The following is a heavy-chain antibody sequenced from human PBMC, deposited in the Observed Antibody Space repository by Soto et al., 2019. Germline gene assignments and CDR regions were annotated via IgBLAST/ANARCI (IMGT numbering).Heavy chain of an antibody. CDR1: GDSVSSNSAA. Sequence: SETLSLTCAISGDSVSSNSAAWNWIRQSPSRGLEWLGRTYYRSKWYNDYAVSVKSRITFNPDTSKNQFSLQLNSVTPEDTAVYYCARDRYYYGSGSYSNWFDPWGQGTLVTVSS. CDR2: TYYRSKWYN. J-gene: IGHJ5*02. V-gene: IGHV6-1*01. D-gene: IGHD3-10*01. CDR3: ARDRYYYGSGSYSNWFDP.